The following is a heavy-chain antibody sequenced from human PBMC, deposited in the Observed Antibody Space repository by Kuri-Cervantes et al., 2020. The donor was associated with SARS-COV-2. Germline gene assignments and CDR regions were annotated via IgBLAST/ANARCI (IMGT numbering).Heavy chain of an antibody. D-gene: IGHD6-19*01. J-gene: IGHJ6*03. V-gene: IGHV4-34*01. Sequence: SETLSLTCAVYGGSFSGYYWSWIRQPPGKGLEWIGEINHSGSTNYNPSLKSRVTISVDTSKNQFSLKLSSVTAADTAVYYCARNSGYSSGWFYYYYYMDVWGKGTTVTVSS. CDR1: GGSFSGYY. CDR2: INHSGST. CDR3: ARNSGYSSGWFYYYYYMDV.